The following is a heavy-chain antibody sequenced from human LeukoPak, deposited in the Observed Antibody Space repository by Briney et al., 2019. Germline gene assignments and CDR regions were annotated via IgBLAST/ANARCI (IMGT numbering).Heavy chain of an antibody. CDR2: ISYDGSNK. Sequence: PGRSLRLSCAASGFTFSSYGMHWVRQAPGKGLEWVAVISYDGSNKYYADSVKGRFTISRDNSKNTLYLQMNSLRAEDTAVYYCAKDGGIAVAGINGTDVWGQGTTVTVSS. CDR1: GFTFSSYG. D-gene: IGHD6-19*01. J-gene: IGHJ6*02. V-gene: IGHV3-30*18. CDR3: AKDGGIAVAGINGTDV.